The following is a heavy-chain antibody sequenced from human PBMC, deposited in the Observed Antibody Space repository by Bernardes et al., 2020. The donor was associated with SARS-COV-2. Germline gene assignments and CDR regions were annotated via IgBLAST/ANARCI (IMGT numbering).Heavy chain of an antibody. V-gene: IGHV2-5*02. Sequence: SGSTPWKPTQTLTLSCPFSGFSLSPNGLGVGWIRQPPGKALEWLALIYWDDDKRYSPSLKSRLTITKDTSKNQVVLTMTNMDPVDTATYYCAHWFGMISRAWFDPWGQGILVTVSS. J-gene: IGHJ5*02. CDR3: AHWFGMISRAWFDP. CDR2: IYWDDDK. CDR1: GFSLSPNGLG. D-gene: IGHD3-16*01.